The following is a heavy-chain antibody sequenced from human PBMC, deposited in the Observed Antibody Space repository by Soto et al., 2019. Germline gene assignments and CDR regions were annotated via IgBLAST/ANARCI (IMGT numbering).Heavy chain of an antibody. Sequence: ASVXVSFKSSLYTFTSDYLNWVRQAPGQGLEWLGWINPTSGGAKYAPKFQGRVTMTRDKYISTAYMELNSMRYEDKAVYYCARDDMGITWGQGTLVTVSS. CDR3: ARDDMGIT. D-gene: IGHD1-20*01. CDR1: LYTFTSDY. J-gene: IGHJ4*02. V-gene: IGHV1-2*02. CDR2: INPTSGGA.